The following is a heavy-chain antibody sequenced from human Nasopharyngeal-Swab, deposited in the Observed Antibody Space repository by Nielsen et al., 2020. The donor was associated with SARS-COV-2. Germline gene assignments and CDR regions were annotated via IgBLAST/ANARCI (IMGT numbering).Heavy chain of an antibody. Sequence: GGSLRLSCAASGFTFSSYAMHWVRKAPGKGLEGVAVISYDGSNKYYADSVKGRFTISRDNSKNTLYLQMNSLRAEDTAVYYCAKDCERGYSYGWNYYYYGMDVWGQGTTVTVSS. CDR2: ISYDGSNK. D-gene: IGHD5-18*01. J-gene: IGHJ6*02. CDR3: AKDCERGYSYGWNYYYYGMDV. V-gene: IGHV3-30*18. CDR1: GFTFSSYA.